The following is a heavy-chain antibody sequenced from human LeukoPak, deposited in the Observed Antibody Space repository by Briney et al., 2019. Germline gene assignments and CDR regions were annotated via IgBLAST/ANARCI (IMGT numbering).Heavy chain of an antibody. CDR2: ISSSGSTI. CDR3: VRDMYKSGWFLGRDYFDY. Sequence: PGGPLRLSCTASGFTYSSYEKNCVPQAPEKALEGVSYISSSGSTIYYADSVQGRFTISRDNAKNSLYLQMNSLRAEDTAVYYCVRDMYKSGWFLGRDYFDYWGQGTLVTVSS. V-gene: IGHV3-48*03. CDR1: GFTYSSYE. D-gene: IGHD6-19*01. J-gene: IGHJ4*02.